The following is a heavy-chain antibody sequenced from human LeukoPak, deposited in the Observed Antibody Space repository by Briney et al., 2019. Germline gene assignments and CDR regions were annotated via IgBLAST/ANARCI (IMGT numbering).Heavy chain of an antibody. J-gene: IGHJ4*02. V-gene: IGHV3-23*01. CDR1: GFTFSSHA. D-gene: IGHD2/OR15-2a*01. CDR2: ISGSGGST. Sequence: GGSLRLSCAASGFTFSSHAMSWVRQAPGKWLEWVSSISGSGGSTYYAESVEGRFTISRDNSKNTLYLQMNSLRAEDTAVYYCAKDLAYYAQAPIDYWGQGTLVTVSS. CDR3: AKDLAYYAQAPIDY.